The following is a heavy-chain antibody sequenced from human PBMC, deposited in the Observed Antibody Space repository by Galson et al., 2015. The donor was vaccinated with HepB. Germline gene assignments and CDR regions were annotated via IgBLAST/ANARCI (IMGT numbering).Heavy chain of an antibody. V-gene: IGHV5-51*01. J-gene: IGHJ6*02. Sequence: QSGAEVKKPGESLKISCKGSGYSFPSYWIGWVRQMPGKGLEWMGIIYPGDSDTRYSPSFQGQVTISADKSISTAYLQWSSLKASDTAMYYCARHLSDTAMAHKVTPLYYYYGMDVWGQGTTVTVSS. CDR1: GYSFPSYW. D-gene: IGHD5-18*01. CDR3: ARHLSDTAMAHKVTPLYYYYGMDV. CDR2: IYPGDSDT.